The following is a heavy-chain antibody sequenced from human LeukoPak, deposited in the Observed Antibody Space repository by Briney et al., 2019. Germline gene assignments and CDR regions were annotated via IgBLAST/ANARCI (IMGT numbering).Heavy chain of an antibody. V-gene: IGHV3-7*01. CDR1: GFTFSNYW. J-gene: IGHJ6*03. Sequence: GGSLRLSCAASGFTFSNYWMNWVRQAPGQGLEWVANIKQDGSDKYYVNSVKGRFTISRDNAKNSLYLQMNSLRAEDTAVYYCAREKGNYDGYYNYYMDVWGKGTTVTVSS. CDR3: AREKGNYDGYYNYYMDV. D-gene: IGHD4-11*01. CDR2: IKQDGSDK.